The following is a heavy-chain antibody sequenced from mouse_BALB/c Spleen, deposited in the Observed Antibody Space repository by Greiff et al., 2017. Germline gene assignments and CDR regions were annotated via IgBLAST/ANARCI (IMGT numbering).Heavy chain of an antibody. CDR2: ISNGGGST. J-gene: IGHJ2*01. V-gene: IGHV5-12-2*01. Sequence: EVQGVESGGGLVQPGGSLKLSCAASGFTFSSYTMSWVRQTPEKRLEWVAYISNGGGSTYYPDTVKGRFTISRDNAKNTLYLQMSSLKSEDTAMYYCARRDYDHFDYWGQGTTLTVSS. CDR3: ARRDYDHFDY. CDR1: GFTFSSYT. D-gene: IGHD2-4*01.